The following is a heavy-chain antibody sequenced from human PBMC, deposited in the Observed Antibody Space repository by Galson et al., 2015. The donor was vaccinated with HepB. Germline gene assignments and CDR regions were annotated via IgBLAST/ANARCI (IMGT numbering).Heavy chain of an antibody. V-gene: IGHV1-46*01. CDR2: INPSGGST. Sequence: SCKASGYTFTSYYMHWVRQAPGQGLEWMGIINPSGGSTSYAQKFQGRVTMTRDTSTSTVYMELSSLRSEDTAVYYCASRDCTNGVCALDAFDIWGQGTMVTVSS. J-gene: IGHJ3*02. CDR1: GYTFTSYY. CDR3: ASRDCTNGVCALDAFDI. D-gene: IGHD2-8*01.